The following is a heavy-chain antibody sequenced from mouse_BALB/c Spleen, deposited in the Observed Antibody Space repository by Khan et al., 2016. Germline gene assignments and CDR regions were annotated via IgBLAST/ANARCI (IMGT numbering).Heavy chain of an antibody. CDR1: GYSITSDYA. V-gene: IGHV3-2*02. Sequence: VQLKESGPGLVKPSQSLSLTYTVTGYSITSDYAWNWIRQFPGNKLEWMGYISYSGSTSYNPSLKSRISITRDTSKNQFFLQLNSVTTEDTATYYCATYYYGSSHYAMDYWGQGTSVTVSS. D-gene: IGHD1-1*01. CDR2: ISYSGST. J-gene: IGHJ4*01. CDR3: ATYYYGSSHYAMDY.